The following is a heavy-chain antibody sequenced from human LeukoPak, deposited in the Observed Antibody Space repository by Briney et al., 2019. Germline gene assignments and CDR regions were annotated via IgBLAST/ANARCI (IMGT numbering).Heavy chain of an antibody. CDR2: ISSSSSYI. CDR1: GFTFSSYS. CDR3: ARSRCGGSCNSYYYFDMDV. V-gene: IGHV3-21*01. D-gene: IGHD2-15*01. J-gene: IGHJ6*03. Sequence: GGSLTLSCAVSGFTFSSYSMYWVRRAPGKGLEWVSSISSSSSYIYYTDSVEGRFTISRDNAKNALYLQMSSLSAEDTAVYYCARSRCGGSCNSYYYFDMDVWGKGTTVTVSS.